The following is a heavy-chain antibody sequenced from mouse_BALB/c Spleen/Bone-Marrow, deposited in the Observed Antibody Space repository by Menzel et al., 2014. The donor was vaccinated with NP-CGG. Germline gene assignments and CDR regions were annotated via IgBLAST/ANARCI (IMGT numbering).Heavy chain of an antibody. J-gene: IGHJ4*01. CDR3: ARSDGYRDMDY. D-gene: IGHD2-3*01. V-gene: IGHV1-82*01. Sequence: VQLVESGPELVKPGASVKISCKASGYAFGSSWMNWVKQRPGQGLEWIGRIYPGDGDTKYNGKFKGKATLTADKSSSTAYMQLSSLTSVDSAVYFCARSDGYRDMDYWGQGTSVTVSS. CDR2: IYPGDGDT. CDR1: GYAFGSSW.